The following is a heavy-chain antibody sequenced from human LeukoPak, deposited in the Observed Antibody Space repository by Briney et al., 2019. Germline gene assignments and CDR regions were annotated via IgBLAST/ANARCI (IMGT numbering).Heavy chain of an antibody. Sequence: SETLSLTCTVSGGSISSYYWSWIRQPPGKGLEWIGSIYHSGSTYYNPSLKSRVTISVDTSKNQFSLRLSSVTAADTAVYYCARGKKRAYYDILTGSPEDYWGQGTLVTVSS. D-gene: IGHD3-9*01. CDR2: IYHSGST. V-gene: IGHV4-59*12. CDR1: GGSISSYY. CDR3: ARGKKRAYYDILTGSPEDY. J-gene: IGHJ4*02.